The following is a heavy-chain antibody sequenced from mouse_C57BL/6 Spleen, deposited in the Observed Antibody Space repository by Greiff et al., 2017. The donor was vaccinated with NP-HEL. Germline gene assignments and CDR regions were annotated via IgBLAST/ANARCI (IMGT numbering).Heavy chain of an antibody. J-gene: IGHJ4*01. CDR3: ARWADYYGSSYAMDY. V-gene: IGHV1-80*01. CDR1: GYAFSSYW. D-gene: IGHD1-1*01. Sequence: LKESGASVKISCTASGYAFSSYWMNWVKQRPGKGLEWIGQIYPGDGDTNYTGKFKGKATLTADKSSSTAYMQLSSLTSEDSAVYFCARWADYYGSSYAMDYWGQGTSVTVSS. CDR2: IYPGDGDT.